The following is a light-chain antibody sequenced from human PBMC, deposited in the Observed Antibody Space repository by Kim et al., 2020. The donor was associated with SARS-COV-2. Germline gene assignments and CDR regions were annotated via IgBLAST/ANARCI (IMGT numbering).Light chain of an antibody. CDR1: QSISSS. J-gene: IGKJ4*01. CDR3: QHHSD. CDR2: DAS. Sequence: EIVLTQSPATLSLSPGERATLSCRASQSISSSLAWYQQKPGQAPRLLIYDASNRATGIPARFSGSGPGTDFTLTISSLEPEDFAVYYCQHHSDFGGGTKVDIK. V-gene: IGKV3D-11*02.